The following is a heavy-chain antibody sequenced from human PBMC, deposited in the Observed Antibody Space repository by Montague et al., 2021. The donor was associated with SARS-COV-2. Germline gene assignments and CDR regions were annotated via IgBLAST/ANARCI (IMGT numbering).Heavy chain of an antibody. Sequence: CAISGDSVSSDTAAWHWIRQSPSSGLEWLVRTFYRSQWHTDSAASVRSRISFSGDISKNQFSLHLNPVTPEDTAIYYCARDGDYGGTWYSFLQNWGQGTLVIVSS. CDR3: ARDGDYGGTWYSFLQN. CDR2: TFYRSQWHT. D-gene: IGHD4-17*01. V-gene: IGHV6-1*01. CDR1: GDSVSSDTAA. J-gene: IGHJ1*01.